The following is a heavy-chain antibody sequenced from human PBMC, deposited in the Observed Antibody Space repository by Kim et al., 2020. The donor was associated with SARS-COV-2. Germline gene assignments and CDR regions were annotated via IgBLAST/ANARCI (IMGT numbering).Heavy chain of an antibody. CDR2: INAGNGNT. CDR3: ARDYYCSSTNCYNYYYYAMDV. CDR1: GYIFSSYA. V-gene: IGHV1-3*01. Sequence: ASVKVSCKASGYIFSSYAMHWVRQAPGQRREWMGWINAGNGNTKYSQKFQGRVTITRDTSASTAYMELSSLRSEDTAVYYCARDYYCSSTNCYNYYYYAMDVWGQGTTVTVSS. D-gene: IGHD2-2*02. J-gene: IGHJ6*02.